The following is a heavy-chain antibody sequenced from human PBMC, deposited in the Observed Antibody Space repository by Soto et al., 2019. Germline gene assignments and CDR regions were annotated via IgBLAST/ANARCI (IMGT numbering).Heavy chain of an antibody. CDR1: GCTFTSYY. V-gene: IGHV1-46*01. D-gene: IGHD5-12*01. Sequence: ASVKVSCKASGCTFTSYYMHWVRQAPGQGLEWMGIINPSGGSTSYAQKFQGRVTMTRDTSTSTVYMELSSLRSEDTAVYYCARAGPSSGSYYYYYGMDVWGQGTTVTVSS. J-gene: IGHJ6*02. CDR3: ARAGPSSGSYYYYYGMDV. CDR2: INPSGGST.